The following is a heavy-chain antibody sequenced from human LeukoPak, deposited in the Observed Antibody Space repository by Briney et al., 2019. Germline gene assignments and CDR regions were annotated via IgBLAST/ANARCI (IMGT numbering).Heavy chain of an antibody. J-gene: IGHJ3*02. Sequence: GGSLRLSCAASGFTFSSYAMTWVRQAPGKGLEWISAISGSAYSTSYADSVEGRFTISRDNSKNTLYLQMNSLRAEDTAIYYCARNTSGFKLGDAFDIWGQGTMVTVSS. V-gene: IGHV3-23*01. CDR2: ISGSAYST. CDR1: GFTFSSYA. CDR3: ARNTSGFKLGDAFDI. D-gene: IGHD3-22*01.